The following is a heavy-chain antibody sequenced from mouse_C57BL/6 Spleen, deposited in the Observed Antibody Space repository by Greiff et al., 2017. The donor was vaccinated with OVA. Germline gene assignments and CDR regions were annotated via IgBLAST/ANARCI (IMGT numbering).Heavy chain of an antibody. J-gene: IGHJ4*01. V-gene: IGHV3-6*01. Sequence: EVQLQESGPGLVKPSQSLSLTCSVTGYSITSGYYWNWIRQFPGNKLEWMGYISYDGSNNYNPSLKNRISITRDTSSNQFFLKLNSVTTDGTASYYCAGDLYSNYGGYYAMDYWGQGTSVTVSS. CDR3: AGDLYSNYGGYYAMDY. D-gene: IGHD2-5*01. CDR2: ISYDGSN. CDR1: GYSITSGYY.